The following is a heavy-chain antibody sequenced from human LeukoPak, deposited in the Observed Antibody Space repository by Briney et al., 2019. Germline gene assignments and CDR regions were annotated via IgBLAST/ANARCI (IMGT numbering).Heavy chain of an antibody. CDR1: GYTFTSYG. CDR2: INPSGGST. V-gene: IGHV1-46*01. CDR3: ARVPAGSGYCLDY. J-gene: IGHJ4*02. D-gene: IGHD3-3*01. Sequence: ASVKVSCKASGYTFTSYGISWVRQAPGQGLEWMGIINPSGGSTSYAQKFQGRVTMTRDTSTSTVYMELSSLRSEDTAVYYCARVPAGSGYCLDYWGQGTLVTVSS.